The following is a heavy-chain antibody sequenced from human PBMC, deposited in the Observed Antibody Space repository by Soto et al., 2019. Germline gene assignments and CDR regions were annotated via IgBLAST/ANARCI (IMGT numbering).Heavy chain of an antibody. CDR3: ARPEYYYDSSGFTDLPINGGAFDI. D-gene: IGHD3-22*01. J-gene: IGHJ3*02. CDR1: GYSFTSYW. Sequence: GESLKISCKGSGYSFTSYWIGWVRQMPGKGLEWMGIIYPGDSDTRYSPSFQGQVTISADKSISTAYLQWSSLKASDTAMYYCARPEYYYDSSGFTDLPINGGAFDIWGQGTMVT. CDR2: IYPGDSDT. V-gene: IGHV5-51*01.